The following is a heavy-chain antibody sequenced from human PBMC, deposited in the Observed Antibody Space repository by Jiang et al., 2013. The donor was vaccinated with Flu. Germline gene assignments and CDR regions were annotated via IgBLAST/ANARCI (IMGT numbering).Heavy chain of an antibody. CDR1: GYTFTSYG. J-gene: IGHJ4*02. CDR3: ARDLRGIAVAGFRWGIDY. D-gene: IGHD6-19*01. CDR2: ISAYNGNT. V-gene: IGHV1-18*04. Sequence: EVKKPGASVKVSCKASGYTFTSYGISWVRQAPGQGLEWMGWISAYNGNTNYAQKLQGRVTMTTDTSTSTAYMELRSLRSDDTAVYYCARDLRGIAVAGFRWGIDYWGQGTLVTVSS.